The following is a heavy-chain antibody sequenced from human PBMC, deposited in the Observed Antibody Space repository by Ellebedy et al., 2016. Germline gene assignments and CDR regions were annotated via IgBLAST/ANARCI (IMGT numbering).Heavy chain of an antibody. CDR2: IHYSGST. D-gene: IGHD2-2*01. V-gene: IGHV4-30-4*01. CDR3: ARGVPLLYCSSTSCPLDY. CDR1: GGSISSGDYY. J-gene: IGHJ4*02. Sequence: SETLSLTCTVSGGSISSGDYYWSWIRQPPGKGLEWIGYIHYSGSTYYNPSLKSRVIISLDTSKNQFSLRLSSVTAADTAVYYCARGVPLLYCSSTSCPLDYWGQGTLVTVSS.